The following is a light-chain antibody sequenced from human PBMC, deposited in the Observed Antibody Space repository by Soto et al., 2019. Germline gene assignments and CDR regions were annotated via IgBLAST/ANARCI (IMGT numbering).Light chain of an antibody. V-gene: IGKV3-20*01. CDR1: QSVSSSY. J-gene: IGKJ1*01. Sequence: ELLLSQSPGTLSFPPRERATLSCSASQSVSSSYLAWYQQKPGQAPRLLIYGASSRATGIPDRFSGSGSGTDFTLTISRLEPEDFAVYYCQQYVSSPWAFGQGTKVDIK. CDR3: QQYVSSPWA. CDR2: GAS.